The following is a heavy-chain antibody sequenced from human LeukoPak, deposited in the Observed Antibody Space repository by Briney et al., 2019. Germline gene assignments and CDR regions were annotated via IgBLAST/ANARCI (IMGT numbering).Heavy chain of an antibody. D-gene: IGHD3-10*01. CDR1: GFTFSSHS. CDR3: GSGRHYYASGSPNDFDY. CDR2: ISYSSSNK. Sequence: GGSLRLSCAASGFTFSSHSMNWVRQPPGKGLEWVSYISYSSSNKYYADSVKGRFTISRDNAKSSLYLQMNDLRAEDTAVYYDGSGRHYYASGSPNDFDYWGQGTLVTVSS. V-gene: IGHV3-48*01. J-gene: IGHJ4*02.